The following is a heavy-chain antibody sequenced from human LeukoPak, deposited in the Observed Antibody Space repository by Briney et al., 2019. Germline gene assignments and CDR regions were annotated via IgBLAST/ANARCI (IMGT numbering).Heavy chain of an antibody. J-gene: IGHJ4*02. Sequence: GGSLRLSCAASGFTFSSYSMIWVRQAPGKGLEWVSYISSSSSTIYYADSVKGRFTISRDNAKNSLYLQMNSLRAEDTAVYYCARNSIAVAGTYFDYWGQGTLVTVSS. CDR2: ISSSSSTI. D-gene: IGHD6-19*01. CDR1: GFTFSSYS. CDR3: ARNSIAVAGTYFDY. V-gene: IGHV3-48*01.